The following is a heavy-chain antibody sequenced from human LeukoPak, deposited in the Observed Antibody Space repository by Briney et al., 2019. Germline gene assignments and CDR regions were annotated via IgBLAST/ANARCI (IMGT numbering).Heavy chain of an antibody. V-gene: IGHV3-48*03. CDR3: ARDVNLDY. J-gene: IGHJ4*02. Sequence: GGSLRLSCAASGFSLSSYEMNWVHQAPGKGLEWISYISRSGSTIYYAESVKGRFTIFRDIAKNSLYLQMNSLRAEDTAVYYCARDVNLDYWGQGTLVTVSS. CDR1: GFSLSSYE. CDR2: ISRSGSTI.